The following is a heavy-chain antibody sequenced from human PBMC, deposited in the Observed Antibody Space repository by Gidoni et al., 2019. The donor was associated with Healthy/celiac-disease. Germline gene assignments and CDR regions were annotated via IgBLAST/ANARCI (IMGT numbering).Heavy chain of an antibody. CDR2: NSSSGSII. Sequence: QVLLVGDGGGLVRPGGSRSLSCAVSGFRFSDYDMSWIHQAPGKGLEWVSYNSSSGSIIYYADSAKDRYTISRDNAKNSLYLQMNSLRAEDTAVYYCARDAAAAGTNYYYGMDVWVQGTTVTVSS. D-gene: IGHD6-13*01. CDR1: GFRFSDYD. CDR3: ARDAAAAGTNYYYGMDV. J-gene: IGHJ6*02. V-gene: IGHV3-11*01.